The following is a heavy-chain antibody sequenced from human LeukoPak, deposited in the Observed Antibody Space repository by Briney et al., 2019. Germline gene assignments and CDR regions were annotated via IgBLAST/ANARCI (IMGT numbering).Heavy chain of an antibody. V-gene: IGHV3-23*01. J-gene: IGHJ4*02. Sequence: GGSLRLSCAASGFTFSSYDMNWVRQAPGKGLEWVSVISGSGGSIYYADSVKGRFTISRDNSKNTLYLQMNSLRAEDTAVYYCAKGRPLYGSGSYSGALFDYWGQGTLVTVSS. CDR2: ISGSGGSI. CDR3: AKGRPLYGSGSYSGALFDY. CDR1: GFTFSSYD. D-gene: IGHD3-10*01.